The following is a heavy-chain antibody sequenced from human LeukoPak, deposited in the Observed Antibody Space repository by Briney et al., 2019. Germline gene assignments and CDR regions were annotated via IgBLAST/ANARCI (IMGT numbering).Heavy chain of an antibody. CDR1: GGSISSSSYY. V-gene: IGHV4-39*07. CDR2: IYYSGST. CDR3: ARDRGYSYGQLMDV. D-gene: IGHD5-18*01. J-gene: IGHJ6*03. Sequence: SETLSLTCTVSGGSISSSSYYWGWIRQPPGKGLEWIGSIYYSGSTYYNPSLKSRVTISVDTSKNQFSLKLSSVTAADTAVYYCARDRGYSYGQLMDVWGKGTTVTVSS.